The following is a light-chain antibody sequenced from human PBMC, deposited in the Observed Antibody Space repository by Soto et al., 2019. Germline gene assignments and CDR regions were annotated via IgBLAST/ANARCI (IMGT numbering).Light chain of an antibody. CDR3: QQYGSSSPTT. Sequence: EIVLTQSPGTLSLSPGEGATLSCRASQSISSNYLAWDQQRPGQAPRLLIYGASSRATGIPDRFSGGGSGTDFTLTISRLEPEDFAVYYCQQYGSSSPTTFGQGTRLEIE. CDR1: QSISSNY. CDR2: GAS. V-gene: IGKV3-20*01. J-gene: IGKJ5*01.